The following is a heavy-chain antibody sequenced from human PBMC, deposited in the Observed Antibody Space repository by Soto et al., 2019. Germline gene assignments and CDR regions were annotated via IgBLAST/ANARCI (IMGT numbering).Heavy chain of an antibody. Sequence: QVQLVQSGAEVKKPGASVKVSCKASGYTFTSYYMHWVRQAPGQGLEWMAIINPSGGSTSYAQKFQGRVTMTRDTSTSTVYMELSSLRSEDTAVYYCARDDSRDYYGMDVWGQGTTVTVSS. CDR3: ARDDSRDYYGMDV. V-gene: IGHV1-46*01. CDR1: GYTFTSYY. D-gene: IGHD3-22*01. J-gene: IGHJ6*02. CDR2: INPSGGST.